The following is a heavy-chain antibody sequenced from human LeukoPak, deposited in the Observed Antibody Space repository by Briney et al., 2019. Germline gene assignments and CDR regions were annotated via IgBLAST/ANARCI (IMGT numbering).Heavy chain of an antibody. Sequence: GSLRLSCAASGFPFSSYAMSWVRQAPGKGLEWVSSISSSSSYIYYADSVKGRFTISRDNAKNSLYLQMNSLRAEDTAVYYCARALGYCSSTSCSLTFDYWGQGTLVTVSS. V-gene: IGHV3-21*01. CDR2: ISSSSSYI. CDR3: ARALGYCSSTSCSLTFDY. CDR1: GFPFSSYA. D-gene: IGHD2-2*01. J-gene: IGHJ4*02.